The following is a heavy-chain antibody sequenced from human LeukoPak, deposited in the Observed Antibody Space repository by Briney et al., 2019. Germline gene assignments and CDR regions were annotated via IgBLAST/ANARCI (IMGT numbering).Heavy chain of an antibody. J-gene: IGHJ4*02. CDR1: GYTFTSYD. V-gene: IGHV1-8*01. Sequence: ASVKVSCKASGYTFTSYDINWVRQATGQGLEWMGWMNPNSGNTGYAQKFQGRVTMTRNTSISTAYMELSSLRSEDTAVYYCAREHSSGWYGNIDYWGQGTLVTVSS. CDR3: AREHSSGWYGNIDY. D-gene: IGHD6-19*01. CDR2: MNPNSGNT.